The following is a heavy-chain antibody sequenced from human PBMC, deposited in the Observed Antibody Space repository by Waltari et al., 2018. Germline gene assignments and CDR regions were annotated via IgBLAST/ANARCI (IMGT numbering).Heavy chain of an antibody. J-gene: IGHJ4*02. Sequence: QVQLQESGPGLVKPSETLSLTCTVPGGSISSHYWSWIRQPPGKGLEWIGYIYYSGSTNYNPSLKSRVTISVDTSKNQFSLKLSSVTAADTAVYYCARAYPRGGYDYWGQGTLVTVSS. D-gene: IGHD5-12*01. CDR2: IYYSGST. CDR3: ARAYPRGGYDY. CDR1: GGSISSHY. V-gene: IGHV4-59*11.